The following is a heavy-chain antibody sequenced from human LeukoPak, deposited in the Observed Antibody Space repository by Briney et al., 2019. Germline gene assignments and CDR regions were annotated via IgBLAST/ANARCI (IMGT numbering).Heavy chain of an antibody. CDR2: IYYSGST. J-gene: IGHJ5*02. CDR3: ARQERQLLPTRHPRWFDP. V-gene: IGHV4-39*01. Sequence: SETLSLTCTVSGGSISSSSYYWGWIRQPPGKGLEWIGSIYYSGSTYYNPSLKSRVTISVDTSKNQFSLKLSSVTAADTAVHYCARQERQLLPTRHPRWFDPWGQGTLVTVSS. D-gene: IGHD6-13*01. CDR1: GGSISSSSYY.